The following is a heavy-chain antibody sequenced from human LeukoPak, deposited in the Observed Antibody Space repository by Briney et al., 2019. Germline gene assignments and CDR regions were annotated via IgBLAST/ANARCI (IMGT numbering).Heavy chain of an antibody. CDR3: ARSSLSLRSPFGSFDY. V-gene: IGHV1-69*06. D-gene: IGHD2/OR15-2a*01. CDR1: GGTFSSYA. J-gene: IGHJ4*02. CDR2: IIPIFGTA. Sequence: SVKVSCKASGGTFSSYAISWVRQAPGQGLEWMGGIIPIFGTANYAQKFQGRVTITADKSTSTAYMELSSLRSEDTAVYYCARSSLSLRSPFGSFDYWGQGTLVTVSS.